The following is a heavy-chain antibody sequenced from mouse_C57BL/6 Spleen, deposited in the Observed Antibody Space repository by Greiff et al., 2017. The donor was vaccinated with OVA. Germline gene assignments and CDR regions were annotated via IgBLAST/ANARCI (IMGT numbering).Heavy chain of an antibody. D-gene: IGHD2-2*01. V-gene: IGHV1-22*01. CDR1: GYTFTDYN. CDR2: IDPNNGGT. CDR3: ASDYGYFYYFDY. J-gene: IGHJ2*01. Sequence: EVQLQQSGPELVKPGASVKMSCKASGYTFTDYNMHWVKQSHGKSLEWIGYIDPNNGGTSYNQKFKGKATLTVNKSSSTAYMELRSLTSEDSAVYYCASDYGYFYYFDYWGQGTTLTVSS.